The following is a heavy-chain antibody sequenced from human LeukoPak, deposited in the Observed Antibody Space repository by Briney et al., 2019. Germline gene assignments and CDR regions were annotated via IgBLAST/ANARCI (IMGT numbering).Heavy chain of an antibody. D-gene: IGHD3-10*01. Sequence: GGSLRLSCAASGFTFSSYWMSWVRQAPGKGLEWVANIKQDGSEKYYVDSVKGRFTISRDNAKNSLYLQMNSLRAEDTAVYYCFSFMVRGVPDDAFDIWGQGTMVTVSS. J-gene: IGHJ3*02. CDR1: GFTFSSYW. V-gene: IGHV3-7*01. CDR3: FSFMVRGVPDDAFDI. CDR2: IKQDGSEK.